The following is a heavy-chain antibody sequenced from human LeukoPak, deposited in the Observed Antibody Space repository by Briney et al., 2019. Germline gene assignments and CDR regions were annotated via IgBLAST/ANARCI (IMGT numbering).Heavy chain of an antibody. CDR2: ISYDGSNK. CDR1: GFTFSSYA. CDR3: ARDQNPIYCSSTSCYQRARYCSGGSCYLYYYGMDV. V-gene: IGHV3-30-3*01. Sequence: PGRSLRLSCAASGFTFSSYAMHWVRQAPGKGLEWVAVISYDGSNKYYADSVKGRFTISRDNSKNTLYLQMNSLRAEDTAVYYCARDQNPIYCSSTSCYQRARYCSGGSCYLYYYGMDVWGQGTTVTVSS. J-gene: IGHJ6*02. D-gene: IGHD2-15*01.